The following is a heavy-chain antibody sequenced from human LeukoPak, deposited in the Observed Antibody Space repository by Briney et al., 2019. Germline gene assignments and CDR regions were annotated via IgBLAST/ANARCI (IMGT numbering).Heavy chain of an antibody. D-gene: IGHD3-16*01. CDR1: GYTFTGYY. Sequence: GASVKVSCKASGYTFTGYYMHWVRQAPGQGLEWMGWINPNSGGTNYAQKFQGRVTMTRDTSISTAYIELSRLRSDDTAVYYCARDPMGAGGYYGMDVWGQGTTVTVSS. V-gene: IGHV1-2*02. CDR2: INPNSGGT. CDR3: ARDPMGAGGYYGMDV. J-gene: IGHJ6*02.